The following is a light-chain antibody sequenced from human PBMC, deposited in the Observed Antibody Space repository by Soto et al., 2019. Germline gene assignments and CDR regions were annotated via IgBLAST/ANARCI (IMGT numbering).Light chain of an antibody. CDR3: QQSYSTLT. CDR2: AAS. J-gene: IGKJ3*01. CDR1: QSISSY. Sequence: DLQMTQSPSSLSASVGDRVTITCRASQSISSYLNWYQQKPGKDPKLLIYAASSLQSGVPSRFSGSGSGTDFTLTISSLQPEDFATYYCQQSYSTLTFGPGTKVDIK. V-gene: IGKV1-39*01.